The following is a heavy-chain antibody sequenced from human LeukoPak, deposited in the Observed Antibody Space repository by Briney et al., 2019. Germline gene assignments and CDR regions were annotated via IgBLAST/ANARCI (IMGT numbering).Heavy chain of an antibody. V-gene: IGHV3-21*01. J-gene: IGHJ4*02. CDR3: ARDAPYKTFDY. CDR2: ISSSSSYI. Sequence: GGSLRLSCAASGFTFSSYSMNWVRQAPGKGLEWVSSISSSSSYIYYADSVKGRFTISRDNAKNSLYLQRNSLRAEDTAVYYCARDAPYKTFDYWGQGTLVTVSS. CDR1: GFTFSSYS. D-gene: IGHD1-1*01.